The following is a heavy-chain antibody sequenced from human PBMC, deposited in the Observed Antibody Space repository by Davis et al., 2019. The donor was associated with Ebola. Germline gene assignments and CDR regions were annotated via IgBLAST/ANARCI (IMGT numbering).Heavy chain of an antibody. J-gene: IGHJ4*02. V-gene: IGHV3-73*01. CDR2: IRSKANSYAT. CDR3: TNRKSEY. CDR1: GFTFSDSP. Sequence: GESLKIPCAASGFTFSDSPLHWVRQASGRGPEWVGRIRSKANSYATTYAASVKGRFTISRDDSKNTAYLQMNSLKTDDTAVYYCTNRKSEYWGQGTLVTVSS.